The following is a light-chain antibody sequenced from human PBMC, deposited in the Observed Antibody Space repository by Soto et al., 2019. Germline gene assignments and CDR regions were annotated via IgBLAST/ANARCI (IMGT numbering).Light chain of an antibody. CDR2: GNS. CDR1: SSNIGAGYD. CDR3: QSYDSSLSAL. J-gene: IGLJ3*02. V-gene: IGLV1-40*01. Sequence: QSALTQPPSVSGAPGQRVTISCTGSSSNIGAGYDVHWYQQLPGTAPKLLIYGNSNRPSGVPDRFSGSMSGTSASLAITGLQAEDEADYYWQSYDSSLSALFGGGTKLTVL.